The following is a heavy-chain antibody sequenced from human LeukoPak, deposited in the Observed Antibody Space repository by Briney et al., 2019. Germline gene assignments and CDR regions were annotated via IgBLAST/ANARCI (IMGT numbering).Heavy chain of an antibody. CDR3: ARARSDSSSSPYF. D-gene: IGHD6-6*01. Sequence: GGSLRLSCAASGFTFSTYGMNWVRQAPGKGLEWVAKIKQDGSETYYVDSVKGRFTISRDNAKNSLYLQMNSLRVDDTAVYYCARARSDSSSSPYFWGQGTLVTVSS. J-gene: IGHJ4*02. CDR1: GFTFSTYG. CDR2: IKQDGSET. V-gene: IGHV3-7*01.